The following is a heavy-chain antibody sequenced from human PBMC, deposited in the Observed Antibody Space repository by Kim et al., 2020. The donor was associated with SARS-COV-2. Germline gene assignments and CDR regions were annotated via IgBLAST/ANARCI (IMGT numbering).Heavy chain of an antibody. D-gene: IGHD3-16*01. V-gene: IGHV3-53*01. CDR1: KFTFSYNY. CDR3: TLSFARGTDY. J-gene: IGHJ4*02. Sequence: GGSLRLSCAASKFTFSYNYRSWVRQAPGEGLEWISIVFIGGTTFYADSVKGRFTISRDNSKNTLYLEMNTLTAGDTAFYYFTLSFARGTDYRGQG. CDR2: VFIGGTT.